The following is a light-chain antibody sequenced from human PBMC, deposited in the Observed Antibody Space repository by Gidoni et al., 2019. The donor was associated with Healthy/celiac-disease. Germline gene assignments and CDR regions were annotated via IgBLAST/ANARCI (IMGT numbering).Light chain of an antibody. CDR3: QQYNSWPPIT. CDR2: DAS. CDR1: QNINSD. V-gene: IGKV3-15*01. Sequence: EIVMTQSPATLSLSPGERVTLSCRASQNINSDLAWYQQKPGQAPRLLIYDASTRATGIPARYSGSGSGTDFTLTIGSMQSEDFAVYYCQQYNSWPPITFGQGTRLEIK. J-gene: IGKJ5*01.